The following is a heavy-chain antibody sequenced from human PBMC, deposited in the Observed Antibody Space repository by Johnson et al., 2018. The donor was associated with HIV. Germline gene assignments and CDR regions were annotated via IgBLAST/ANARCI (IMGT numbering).Heavy chain of an antibody. V-gene: IGHV3-20*04. CDR3: AKDQWSSSWTNDAFDF. J-gene: IGHJ3*01. CDR1: GFTFDDYG. CDR2: INWNGGST. D-gene: IGHD6-13*01. Sequence: MLLVESGGGVVRPGGSLRLSCAASGFTFDDYGMSWVRQAPGKGLEWVSGINWNGGSTGYADSVKGRFTISRDNAKNSLYLQMNSLRAEDTAVYYCAKDQWSSSWTNDAFDFWGQGTMVTVSS.